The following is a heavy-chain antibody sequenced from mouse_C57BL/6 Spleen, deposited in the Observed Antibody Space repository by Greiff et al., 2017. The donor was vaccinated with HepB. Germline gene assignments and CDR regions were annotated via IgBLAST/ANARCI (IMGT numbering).Heavy chain of an antibody. CDR2: FYPGSGSI. CDR1: GYTFTEYT. Sequence: VQGVESGAELVKPGASVKLSCKASGYTFTEYTIHWVKQRSGQGLEWIGWFYPGSGSIKYNEKFKDKATLTADKSSSTVYMELSRLTSEDSAVYFCARHEDLYYGRAWFAYWGQGTLVTVSA. J-gene: IGHJ3*01. D-gene: IGHD1-1*01. V-gene: IGHV1-62-2*01. CDR3: ARHEDLYYGRAWFAY.